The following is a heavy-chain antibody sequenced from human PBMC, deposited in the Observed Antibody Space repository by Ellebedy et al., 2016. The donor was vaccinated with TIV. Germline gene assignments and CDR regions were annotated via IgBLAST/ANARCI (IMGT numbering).Heavy chain of an antibody. J-gene: IGHJ4*02. CDR1: GGSFSGYY. Sequence: SETLSLXXAVYGGSFSGYYWSWIRQPPGKGLEWIGEINHSGSTNYNPSLKSRVTISVDTSKNQFSLKLSSVTAADTAVYYCARGGGYYGSGIDYWGQGTLVTVSS. V-gene: IGHV4-34*01. D-gene: IGHD3-10*01. CDR2: INHSGST. CDR3: ARGGGYYGSGIDY.